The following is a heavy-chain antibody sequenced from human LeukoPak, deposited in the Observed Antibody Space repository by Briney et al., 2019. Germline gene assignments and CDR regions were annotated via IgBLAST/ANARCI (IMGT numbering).Heavy chain of an antibody. CDR2: IYYSGST. V-gene: IGHV4-39*07. J-gene: IGHJ5*02. CDR3: AGSYYYASGSYPDNWFDP. CDR1: GGSISSSSYY. D-gene: IGHD3-10*01. Sequence: SETLSLTCTVSGGSISSSSYYWGWIRQPPGKGLEWIGSIYYSGSTYYNPSLKSRVTISVDTSKNQFSLKLSSVTAADTAVYYCAGSYYYASGSYPDNWFDPWGQGTLVTVSS.